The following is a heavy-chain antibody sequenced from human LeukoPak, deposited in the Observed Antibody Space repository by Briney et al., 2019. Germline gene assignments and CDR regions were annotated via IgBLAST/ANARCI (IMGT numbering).Heavy chain of an antibody. CDR3: ARDTDGELLDYYYGMDV. CDR1: GFTFSSYA. D-gene: IGHD3-10*01. V-gene: IGHV3-30-3*01. Sequence: GRSLRLSCAASGFTFSSYAMHWVRQAPGKGLEWVAVISYDGSNKYYADSVKGRFTISRDNSENTLYLQMNSLRAEDTAVYYCARDTDGELLDYYYGMDVWGQGTTVTVSS. CDR2: ISYDGSNK. J-gene: IGHJ6*02.